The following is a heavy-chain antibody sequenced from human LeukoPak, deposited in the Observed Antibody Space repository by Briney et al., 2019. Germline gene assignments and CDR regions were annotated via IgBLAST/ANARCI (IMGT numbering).Heavy chain of an antibody. CDR3: ARVYCSGGSCSPYYYHGMDV. D-gene: IGHD2-15*01. CDR1: GFTFTSHG. J-gene: IGHJ6*02. V-gene: IGHV1-18*01. Sequence: ASVKVSCKASGFTFTSHGISWVRQAPGHGLEWMGWLSAYNGITDYAQKLQGRVTMTTDTSTRTAYMELRSLRSDDTAVYYCARVYCSGGSCSPYYYHGMDVWGQGTTVTVSS. CDR2: LSAYNGIT.